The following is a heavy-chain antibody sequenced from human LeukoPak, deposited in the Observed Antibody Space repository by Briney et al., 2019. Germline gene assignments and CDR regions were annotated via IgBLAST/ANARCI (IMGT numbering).Heavy chain of an antibody. V-gene: IGHV3-33*01. CDR1: GFTFSDYG. Sequence: GGSLRLSCTASGFTFSDYGMHWVRQPPGKGLEWVAIIWYDGSNKTYEDSVKGRFTISRDNSKNTLYLQMNSLRAEDTAVYYCARGVDYYENSGTIDYWGQGTLATVSS. J-gene: IGHJ4*02. CDR3: ARGVDYYENSGTIDY. D-gene: IGHD3-22*01. CDR2: IWYDGSNK.